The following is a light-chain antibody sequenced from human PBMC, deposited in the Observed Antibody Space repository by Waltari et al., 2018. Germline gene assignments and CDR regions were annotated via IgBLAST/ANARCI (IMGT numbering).Light chain of an antibody. V-gene: IGLV2-23*02. CDR3: CSFAGYGIYV. J-gene: IGLJ1*01. CDR1: HSNVDILHL. CDR2: EIS. Sequence: QSALTQPASVSGSPGQSNTLSCTAVHSNVDILHLVSWYQHHPGRNPRLLIYEISQRPSGISNRFSGSKSGNTASLTISGLQPEDEADYFCCSFAGYGIYVFGSGTQVSVL.